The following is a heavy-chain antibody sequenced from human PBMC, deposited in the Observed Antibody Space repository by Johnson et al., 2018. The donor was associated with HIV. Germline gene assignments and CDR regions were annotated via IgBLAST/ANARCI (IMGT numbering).Heavy chain of an antibody. J-gene: IGHJ3*02. CDR1: GFTFSSYA. D-gene: IGHD6-6*01. Sequence: VQLVESGGGVVQPGRSLRLSCAASGFTFSSYAMHWVRQAPGKGLEWVAVISYDGSNKYYADSVKGRFTISRDNAKNSLYLQMNSLRAEDTALYYCAKDMGRYSSSSAAFDIWGQGTMVIVSS. CDR3: AKDMGRYSSSSAAFDI. V-gene: IGHV3-30*04. CDR2: ISYDGSNK.